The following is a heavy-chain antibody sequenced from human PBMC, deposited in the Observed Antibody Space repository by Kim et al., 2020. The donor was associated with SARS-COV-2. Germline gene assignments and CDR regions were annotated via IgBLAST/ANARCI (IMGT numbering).Heavy chain of an antibody. CDR3: GKGTDDAFDV. J-gene: IGHJ3*01. V-gene: IGHV3-23*01. Sequence: YYGDSVQGRFTISRDNSGNTLFLQMNNLGVDDTALYYCGKGTDDAFDVWGQGTVVTVSS. D-gene: IGHD1-1*01.